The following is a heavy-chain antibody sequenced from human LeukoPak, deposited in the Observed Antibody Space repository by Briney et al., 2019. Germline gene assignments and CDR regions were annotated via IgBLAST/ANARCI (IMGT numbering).Heavy chain of an antibody. CDR2: IWYDGSSK. CDR3: AKRRYCDSTGCNAFDF. D-gene: IGHD2-2*01. Sequence: AGGSLRLSCAASGFTFSSYGMHWVRQAPGKGLEWVAIIWYDGSSKYYTDSVKGRFTISRDNSKNTLYLQMNSLRVEDTAVYYCAKRRYCDSTGCNAFDFWGQGTLVTVSS. J-gene: IGHJ4*02. V-gene: IGHV3-33*06. CDR1: GFTFSSYG.